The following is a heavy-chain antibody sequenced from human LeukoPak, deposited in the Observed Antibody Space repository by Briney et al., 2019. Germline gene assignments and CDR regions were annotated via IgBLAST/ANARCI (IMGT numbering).Heavy chain of an antibody. D-gene: IGHD6-13*01. CDR3: AKDGAAAGIFLLWGNYYMDV. V-gene: IGHV3-7*01. CDR2: IKQDGSEK. Sequence: PGGSLRLSCAASGFTLSSYWMSWVRQAPGKGLEWVANIKQDGSEKYYVDSVKGRFTISRDNAKNTLYLQMNSLRAEDTAVYYCAKDGAAAGIFLLWGNYYMDVWGKGTTVTISS. J-gene: IGHJ6*03. CDR1: GFTLSSYW.